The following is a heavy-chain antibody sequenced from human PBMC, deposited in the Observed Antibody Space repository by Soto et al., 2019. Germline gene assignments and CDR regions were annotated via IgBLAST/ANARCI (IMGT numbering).Heavy chain of an antibody. V-gene: IGHV5-10-1*01. D-gene: IGHD3-10*01. Sequence: GESLKISCKGSGYSFTSYWISWVRQMPGKGLEWMGRIDPSDSYTNYSPSFQGHVTISADKSISTAYLQWSSLKASDTAMYYWARHSVSRYYYGSGSYYTPDYWGQGTLVTVSS. CDR3: ARHSVSRYYYGSGSYYTPDY. CDR1: GYSFTSYW. CDR2: IDPSDSYT. J-gene: IGHJ4*02.